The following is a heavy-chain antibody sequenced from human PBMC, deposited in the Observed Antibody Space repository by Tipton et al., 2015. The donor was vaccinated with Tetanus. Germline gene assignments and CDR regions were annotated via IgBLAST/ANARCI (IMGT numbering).Heavy chain of an antibody. CDR1: GGSISSSSYY. CDR2: IYYSGST. V-gene: IGHV4-39*01. CDR3: ARHFVVPAAIRPHWFDP. Sequence: TLSLTCTVSGGSISSSSYYWGWIRQPPGKGLEWIGSIYYSGSTYYNPSLKSRVTISVDTSKNQFSLKLSSVTAADTAVYYCARHFVVPAAIRPHWFDPWGQGTLVTVSS. D-gene: IGHD2-2*01. J-gene: IGHJ5*02.